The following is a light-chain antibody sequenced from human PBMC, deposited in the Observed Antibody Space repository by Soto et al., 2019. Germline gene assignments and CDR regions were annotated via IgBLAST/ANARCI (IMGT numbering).Light chain of an antibody. CDR3: QHFKSFPIT. V-gene: IGKV1-5*01. J-gene: IGKJ5*01. Sequence: DIQMTQSPSSLSASVGDRVTITCRASQSISSWLAWYQQKPGKAPKVLIYESSLLQSGVPSRFSGSGSGTDFTLTIGSLQPEDFATYYCQHFKSFPITFGQGTLLEIK. CDR1: QSISSW. CDR2: ESS.